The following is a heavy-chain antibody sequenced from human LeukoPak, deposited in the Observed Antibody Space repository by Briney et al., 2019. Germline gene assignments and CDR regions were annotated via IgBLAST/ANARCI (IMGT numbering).Heavy chain of an antibody. Sequence: SVKVSCKASGGTFSSYAISWVRQAPGQGLEWMGRIIPILGIANYAQKFQGRVTITADKSTSTAYMELSSLRSEDTAVYHCARDYYDSSLDPWGQGTLVTVSS. J-gene: IGHJ5*02. CDR3: ARDYYDSSLDP. CDR1: GGTFSSYA. CDR2: IIPILGIA. V-gene: IGHV1-69*04. D-gene: IGHD3-22*01.